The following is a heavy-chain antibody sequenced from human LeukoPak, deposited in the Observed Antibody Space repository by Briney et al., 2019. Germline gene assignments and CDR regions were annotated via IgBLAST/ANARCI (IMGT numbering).Heavy chain of an antibody. V-gene: IGHV3-NL1*01. J-gene: IGHJ3*02. CDR2: IYSGGST. CDR1: GFSFSSYG. Sequence: GGSLRLSCAGSGFSFSSYGMHWVRQAPGKGLEWVSVIYSGGSTYYADSVKGRFTISRDNSKNTLYLQMNSLRAEDTAVYYCASRDYYDSSGCNDAFDIWGQGTMVTVSS. CDR3: ASRDYYDSSGCNDAFDI. D-gene: IGHD3-22*01.